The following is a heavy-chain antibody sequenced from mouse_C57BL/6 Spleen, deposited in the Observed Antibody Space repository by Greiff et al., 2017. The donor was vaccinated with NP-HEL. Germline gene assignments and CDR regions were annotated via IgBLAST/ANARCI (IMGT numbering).Heavy chain of an antibody. J-gene: IGHJ4*01. V-gene: IGHV3-6*01. CDR2: ISYDGSN. CDR3: AREHGSTMIRDAMDY. CDR1: GYSITSGYY. Sequence: EVQLVESGPGLVKPSQSLSLTCSVTGYSITSGYYWNWIRQFPGNKLEWMGYISYDGSNNYNPSLKNRISITRDTSKNQFFLKLNSVTTEDTATYYCAREHGSTMIRDAMDYWGQGTSVTVSS. D-gene: IGHD2-4*01.